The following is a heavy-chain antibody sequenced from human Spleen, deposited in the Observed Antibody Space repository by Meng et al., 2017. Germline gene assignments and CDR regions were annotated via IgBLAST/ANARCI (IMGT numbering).Heavy chain of an antibody. J-gene: IGHJ4*02. D-gene: IGHD2-2*01. V-gene: IGHV4-4*02. Sequence: QLQESGPGLGKPSGTLSLPCGASGGSISSSNWWSWVRQPPGKGLEWIGEIYHSGGTKYNPSLKSRVTISVDKSKNQFSLKLSSVTAADTAVYYCARGLGEAVVPRTMFDYWGQGTLVTVSS. CDR2: IYHSGGT. CDR3: ARGLGEAVVPRTMFDY. CDR1: GGSISSSNW.